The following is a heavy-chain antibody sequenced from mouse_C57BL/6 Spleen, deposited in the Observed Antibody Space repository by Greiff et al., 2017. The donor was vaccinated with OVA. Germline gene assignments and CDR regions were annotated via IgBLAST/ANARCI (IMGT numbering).Heavy chain of an antibody. D-gene: IGHD2-3*01. V-gene: IGHV1-82*01. CDR1: GYAFSSSW. CDR3: ARKDDGSYYYAMDY. Sequence: QVQLQQSGPELVKPGASVKISCKASGYAFSSSWMNWVKQRPGKGLEWIGRIYPGDGDTNYNGKFKGKATLTADKSSSTAYMHLSSLTSEDSAVYFCARKDDGSYYYAMDYWGQGTSVTVSS. CDR2: IYPGDGDT. J-gene: IGHJ4*01.